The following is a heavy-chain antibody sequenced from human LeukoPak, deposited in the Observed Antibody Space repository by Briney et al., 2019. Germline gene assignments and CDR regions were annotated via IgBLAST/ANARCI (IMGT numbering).Heavy chain of an antibody. CDR3: ARDPIGSRWPYYFDY. CDR2: ISAGNGNT. CDR1: GYTFTSYG. D-gene: IGHD6-13*01. Sequence: GASVKVSCKASGYTFTSYGISWVRQAPGQGLEWVGWISAGNGNTKYSQKFQARVTITRDTSASTAYMELSSLRSEDTAVYYCARDPIGSRWPYYFDYWGQGTLVTVSS. J-gene: IGHJ4*02. V-gene: IGHV1-18*01.